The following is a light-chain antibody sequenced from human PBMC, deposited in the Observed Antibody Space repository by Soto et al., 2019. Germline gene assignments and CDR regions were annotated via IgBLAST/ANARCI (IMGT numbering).Light chain of an antibody. CDR1: SSDVGGYDY. CDR2: DVS. V-gene: IGLV2-14*03. J-gene: IGLJ2*01. Sequence: QSVLTQPASVSGSPGQSIAISCTGTSSDVGGYDYVSWFQHHPGKAPKLVIYDVSNLPSGVSDRFSGSKSGNTASLTISGLQAEDEADYYCSSYTSSDTGIFGGGTKLTVL. CDR3: SSYTSSDTGI.